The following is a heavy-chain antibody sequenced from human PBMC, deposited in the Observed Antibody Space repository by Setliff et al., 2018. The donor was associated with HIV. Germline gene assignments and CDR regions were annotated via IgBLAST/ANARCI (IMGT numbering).Heavy chain of an antibody. J-gene: IGHJ4*02. D-gene: IGHD1-1*01. Sequence: GSLRLSCAASGFSFSSYEMNWVRQAPGKGLEWVSYISSSGSPIYYADSVKGRFTISRDNANKSLYLQMNSLRAEDTAVYYCARARGTNWPFDYWGQGTLVTVSS. V-gene: IGHV3-48*03. CDR1: GFSFSSYE. CDR2: ISSSGSPI. CDR3: ARARGTNWPFDY.